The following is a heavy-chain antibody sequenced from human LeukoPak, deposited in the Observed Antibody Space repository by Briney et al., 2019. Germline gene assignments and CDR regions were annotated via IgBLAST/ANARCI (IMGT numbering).Heavy chain of an antibody. CDR3: ASGIVGALNWYFDL. CDR2: IYYSGST. CDR1: GGSISSSSYY. J-gene: IGHJ2*01. D-gene: IGHD1-26*01. V-gene: IGHV4-39*07. Sequence: SETLSLTCTVSGGSISSSSYYWGWIRQPPGKGLEWIGSIYYSGSTYYNPSLKSRVTISVDTSKNQFSLKLSSVTAADTAVYYCASGIVGALNWYFDLWGRGTLVTVSS.